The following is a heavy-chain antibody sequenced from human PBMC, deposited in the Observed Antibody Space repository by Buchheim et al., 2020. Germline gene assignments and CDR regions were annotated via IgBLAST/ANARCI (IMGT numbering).Heavy chain of an antibody. J-gene: IGHJ4*02. CDR3: ARDVASSLSGPPFFDY. Sequence: QVQLVQSGAEVKKPGSSVKVSCKTSGYTFSNNAISWVRQAPGQGLEWMGGVVPIFGTATYAQKFRGRVTITTDASTSTASMELSSLRSGDTAIYYCARDVASSLSGPPFFDYWGQGTL. D-gene: IGHD6-6*01. CDR1: GYTFSNNA. V-gene: IGHV1-69*19. CDR2: VVPIFGTA.